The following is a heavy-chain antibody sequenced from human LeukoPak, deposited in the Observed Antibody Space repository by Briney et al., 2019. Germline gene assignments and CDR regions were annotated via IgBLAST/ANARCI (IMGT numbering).Heavy chain of an antibody. CDR2: IYYTGKT. CDR3: ARSQNYYGSGDY. J-gene: IGHJ4*02. Sequence: SETLSLTCTVSGDSVSNGNYYWGWLRQPPGKALEWIGYIYYTGKTYYNPSLEGRVTILVDTSRNHFSVKLSSVTAADTAVYYCARSQNYYGSGDYWSQGPLVTVSS. D-gene: IGHD3-10*01. CDR1: GDSVSNGNYY. V-gene: IGHV4-61*03.